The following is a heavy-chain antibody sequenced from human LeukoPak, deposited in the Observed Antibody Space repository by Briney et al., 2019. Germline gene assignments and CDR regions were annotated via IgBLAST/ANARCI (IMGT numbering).Heavy chain of an antibody. D-gene: IGHD5-12*01. J-gene: IGHJ4*02. CDR1: GYTFTSYY. CDR2: INPSGGST. V-gene: IGHV1-46*01. Sequence: ASVKVSCKASGYTFTSYYMHWVRQAPGQGLEWMGIINPSGGSTSYAQKFQGRVTMTRDTSTSTVCMELSSLRSEDTAVYYCAQDYSGYATRLDYWGQGTLVTVSS. CDR3: AQDYSGYATRLDY.